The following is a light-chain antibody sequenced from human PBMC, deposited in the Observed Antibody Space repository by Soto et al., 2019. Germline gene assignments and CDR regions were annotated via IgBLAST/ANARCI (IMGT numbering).Light chain of an antibody. Sequence: EMVMTQSPATLSVCPGERATLSCRASQSVGGNLAWYQQKPGQAPRLLIYGASSRATGIPDRFSGSGSGTDFTLTISRLEPEDFAVYYCQQYGSSPSITFGQGTRLEIK. J-gene: IGKJ5*01. CDR2: GAS. CDR3: QQYGSSPSIT. V-gene: IGKV3-20*01. CDR1: QSVGGN.